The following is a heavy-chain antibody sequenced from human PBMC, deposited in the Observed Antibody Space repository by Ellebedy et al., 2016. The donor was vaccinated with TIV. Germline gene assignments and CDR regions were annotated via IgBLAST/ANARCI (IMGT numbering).Heavy chain of an antibody. CDR2: INPTNGHT. J-gene: IGHJ3*02. D-gene: IGHD2-15*01. Sequence: AASVKVSCKASRHTIDGYYIHWARQAPGQGLAWMGLINPTNGHTGYAQNFRGRITMTRDMSKNTNYMELSGLKSDDTADYYCATHDQVSAAALDIWGQGTSVIVSS. V-gene: IGHV1-2*02. CDR3: ATHDQVSAAALDI. CDR1: RHTIDGYY.